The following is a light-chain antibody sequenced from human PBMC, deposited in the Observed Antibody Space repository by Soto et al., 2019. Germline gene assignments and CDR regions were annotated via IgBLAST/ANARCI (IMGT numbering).Light chain of an antibody. V-gene: IGKV3-20*01. Sequence: EIVLTQSPGTLSLSPGETATLSCRASQTIGSTYLAWYQQKPGQAPRLLIFGSSNRATGIPDRFSGSGSGTDFTLSISRLEPEDFAVYYGQQYASSPLLTFGGGTKVDIK. J-gene: IGKJ4*01. CDR3: QQYASSPLLT. CDR1: QTIGSTY. CDR2: GSS.